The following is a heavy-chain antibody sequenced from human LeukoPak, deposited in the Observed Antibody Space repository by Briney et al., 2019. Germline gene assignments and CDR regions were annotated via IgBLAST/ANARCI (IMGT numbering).Heavy chain of an antibody. Sequence: SESLSLTCTVSGGSISSSSYYWGWIRQPPGKGLEWIGSIYYSGSTYYNPSLKSRVTISVDTSKNQFSLKLSSVTAADTAVYYCARTTRTFFSRASGAFDIWGQGTMVTVSS. D-gene: IGHD2-2*01. V-gene: IGHV4-39*01. J-gene: IGHJ3*02. CDR1: GGSISSSSYY. CDR3: ARTTRTFFSRASGAFDI. CDR2: IYYSGST.